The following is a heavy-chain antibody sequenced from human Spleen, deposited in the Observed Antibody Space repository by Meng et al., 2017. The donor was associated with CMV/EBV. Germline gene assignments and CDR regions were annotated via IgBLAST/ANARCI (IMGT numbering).Heavy chain of an antibody. J-gene: IGHJ4*02. V-gene: IGHV1-2*02. D-gene: IGHD5-18*01. CDR2: INPNSGGT. Sequence: QVQLGQSGAEVKKPGASVKVSCKASGYTFTGYYMHWVRQAPGQGLEWMGWINPNSGGTNYAQKLQGRVTMTRDTSTSTVYMELSSLRSEDTAVYYCARVAAADTAMVGFDYWGQGTLVTVSS. CDR3: ARVAAADTAMVGFDY. CDR1: GYTFTGYY.